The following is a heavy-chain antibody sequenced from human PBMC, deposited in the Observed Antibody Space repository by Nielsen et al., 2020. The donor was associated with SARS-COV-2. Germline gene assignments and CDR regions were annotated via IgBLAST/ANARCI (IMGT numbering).Heavy chain of an antibody. J-gene: IGHJ4*02. V-gene: IGHV4-59*01. CDR2: NYNSAKT. CDR3: ARGRAPLRY. CDR1: GGSFSGYY. Sequence: SETLSLTCAVSGGSFSGYYWSWIRQAPGKGLEWIAYNYNSAKTMYNSSLKSRVTMSVDTSKNQLSLRLTSVTAADTAVYYCARGRAPLRYWGQGILVTVSS. D-gene: IGHD2-15*01.